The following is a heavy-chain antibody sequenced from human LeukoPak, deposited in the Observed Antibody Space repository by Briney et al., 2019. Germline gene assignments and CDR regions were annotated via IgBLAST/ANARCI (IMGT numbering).Heavy chain of an antibody. CDR1: GGSISSGDYY. CDR3: ARAETYYYDSSGYPYPPDFDY. Sequence: SETLSLTCTVSGGSISSGDYYWSWIRQPPGKGLEWIGYIYYSGSTYYNPSLKSRVTISVDTSKNQFSLKLSSVTAADTAVYYCARAETYYYDSSGYPYPPDFDYWGQGTLDTVSS. D-gene: IGHD3-22*01. J-gene: IGHJ4*02. V-gene: IGHV4-30-4*01. CDR2: IYYSGST.